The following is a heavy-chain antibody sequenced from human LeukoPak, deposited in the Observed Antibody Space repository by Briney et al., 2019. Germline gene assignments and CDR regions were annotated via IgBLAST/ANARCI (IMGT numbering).Heavy chain of an antibody. Sequence: PSETLSLTCNVSGDSISTASQYWGWVRQPPGKGLEWIGSLFYTGQTYYNPSLKSRVTVSVDASKNQLSLSLTSVTVADTAVYYCATLLGWRSMVTYAGVSLIPSDYWGRGILVTVSS. CDR1: GDSISTASQY. CDR2: LFYTGQT. J-gene: IGHJ4*02. D-gene: IGHD3-16*01. CDR3: ATLLGWRSMVTYAGVSLIPSDY. V-gene: IGHV4-39*01.